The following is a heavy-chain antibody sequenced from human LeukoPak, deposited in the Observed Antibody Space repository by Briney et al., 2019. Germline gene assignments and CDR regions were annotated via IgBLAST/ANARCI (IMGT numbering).Heavy chain of an antibody. Sequence: GGSLTLSCAASRSTFSSYDIHCVRQAPGKGLEWVALISYDGGKKYYADSVKGRFTISRDNSKNTLYLQMNSLIPDDTAVYFCAKGRHQWWTFDALDMWGQGTMVTVSS. CDR2: ISYDGGKK. D-gene: IGHD2-8*01. CDR1: RSTFSSYD. CDR3: AKGRHQWWTFDALDM. V-gene: IGHV3-30*18. J-gene: IGHJ3*02.